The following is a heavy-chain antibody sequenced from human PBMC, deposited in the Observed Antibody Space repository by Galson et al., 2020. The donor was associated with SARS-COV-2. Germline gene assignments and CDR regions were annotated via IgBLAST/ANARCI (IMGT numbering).Heavy chain of an antibody. CDR2: IFYTGLT. D-gene: IGHD5-12*01. Sequence: TSETLSLTCNVSGGSVSSGDYYWSWIRQPPGKGLEWIGYIFYTGLTYYNPSLRSRVTISVDTSKNQFSLKLTSVTAADTAVYYCARTADSGYGQPFDHWGQGTLVTVSS. CDR1: GGSVSSGDYY. J-gene: IGHJ4*02. CDR3: ARTADSGYGQPFDH. V-gene: IGHV4-30-4*01.